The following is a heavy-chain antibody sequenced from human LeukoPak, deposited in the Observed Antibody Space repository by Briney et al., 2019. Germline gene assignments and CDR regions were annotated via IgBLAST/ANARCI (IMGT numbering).Heavy chain of an antibody. CDR2: ISSSGSST. Sequence: GGSLRLSCAASGFTFSNYAMNWVRQAPGKGLEWVSGISSSGSSTEYADAVKGRFTISRDNSRNTLYLQVNSLRPEDTAVYYCAKGSGDNSVYVSLGQGTLVTVSS. V-gene: IGHV3-23*01. CDR3: AKGSGDNSVYVS. CDR1: GFTFSNYA. D-gene: IGHD4-23*01. J-gene: IGHJ5*02.